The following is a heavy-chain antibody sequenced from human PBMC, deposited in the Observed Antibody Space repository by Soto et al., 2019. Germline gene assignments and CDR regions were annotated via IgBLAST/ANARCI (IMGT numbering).Heavy chain of an antibody. J-gene: IGHJ6*02. CDR1: GGSISSGGYY. CDR2: IYYSGGT. V-gene: IGHV4-31*03. CDR3: ARQDPPYYYGMDV. Sequence: SETLSLTCTVSGGSISSGGYYWSWLRQHPGKGLEWIGYIYYSGGTYYNPSLKSRVTISVDTSKNQFSLKLSSVTAADTAVYYWARQDPPYYYGMDVWGQGTTVTVSS.